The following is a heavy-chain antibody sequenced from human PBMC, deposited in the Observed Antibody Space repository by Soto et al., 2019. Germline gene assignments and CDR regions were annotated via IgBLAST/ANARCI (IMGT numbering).Heavy chain of an antibody. D-gene: IGHD2-8*01. CDR2: ISTTSGNT. J-gene: IGHJ4*02. Sequence: QIQMVQSGAEVKQPGASVKISCKTSGYTFSSYSINWVRQAPGQGLEWMAWISTTSGNTHYAERVQGRVTVTLDESARTAFMEMWGLTSDDTAVYFCARDNGYYDVWGQGTLVTVSS. CDR1: GYTFSSYS. CDR3: ARDNGYYDV. V-gene: IGHV1-18*01.